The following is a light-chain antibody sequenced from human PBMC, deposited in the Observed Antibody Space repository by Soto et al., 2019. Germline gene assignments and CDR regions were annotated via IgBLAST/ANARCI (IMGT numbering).Light chain of an antibody. CDR2: EGN. V-gene: IGLV2-23*01. J-gene: IGLJ1*01. Sequence: QSVLTQPASVSGSPGQSIAISCTASSSHIGSSNLVSWYQHHSGKAPKLIIYEGNERPSGVSNRFSGSKSGKTASLTISGLQAEDEGTYYCCSYAGSSPLYVFGTGTKVTVL. CDR1: SSHIGSSNL. CDR3: CSYAGSSPLYV.